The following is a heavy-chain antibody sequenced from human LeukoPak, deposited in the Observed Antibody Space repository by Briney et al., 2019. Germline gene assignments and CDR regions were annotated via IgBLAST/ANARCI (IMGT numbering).Heavy chain of an antibody. CDR1: GYTFTGYY. V-gene: IGHV1-2*02. CDR3: ARDWGSMVRGVDSDNWFDP. J-gene: IGHJ5*02. D-gene: IGHD3-10*01. Sequence: ASVKVSCKASGYTFTGYYMHWVRQAPGQGLEWMGWINPNSGGTNYAQKFQGRVTMTRDTSISTAYMELSRLRSDDTAVYYCARDWGSMVRGVDSDNWFDPWGQGTLVTVSS. CDR2: INPNSGGT.